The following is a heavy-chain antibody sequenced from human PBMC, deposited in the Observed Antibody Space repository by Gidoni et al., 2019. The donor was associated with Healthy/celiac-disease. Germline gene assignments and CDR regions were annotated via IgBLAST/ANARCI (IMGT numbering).Heavy chain of an antibody. CDR3: AQGDSSSAGGAFDY. Sequence: QITLKESGPTLVKPTQTLTLTCTFSGFSLSTSGVGVGWIRQPPGKALEWLALIYWDDDKRYSPSLKSRLTITKETSKNQVVLTMTNMDPVDTATYYCAQGDSSSAGGAFDYWGQGTLVTVSS. CDR1: GFSLSTSGVG. V-gene: IGHV2-5*02. CDR2: IYWDDDK. J-gene: IGHJ4*02. D-gene: IGHD6-6*01.